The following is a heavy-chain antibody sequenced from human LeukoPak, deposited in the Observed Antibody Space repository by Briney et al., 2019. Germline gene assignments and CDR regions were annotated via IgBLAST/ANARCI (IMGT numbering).Heavy chain of an antibody. J-gene: IGHJ4*02. D-gene: IGHD1-1*01. Sequence: GGSLRLSCVASGFSFTNAWMSWVRQAPGKGLEWVGRIKSKTDGGTTDYAAPVKGRFTISRDDSKNTLYLQMNSLKTEDTAVYYCTTETGTTPDYFDYWGQGTLVTVSS. CDR2: IKSKTDGGTT. CDR1: GFSFTNAW. CDR3: TTETGTTPDYFDY. V-gene: IGHV3-15*01.